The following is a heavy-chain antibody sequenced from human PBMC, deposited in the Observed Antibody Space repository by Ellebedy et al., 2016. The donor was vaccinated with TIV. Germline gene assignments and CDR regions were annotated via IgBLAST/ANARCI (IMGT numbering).Heavy chain of an antibody. CDR2: ISSSSGYI. CDR1: GVTLSGYI. V-gene: IGHV3-21*01. D-gene: IGHD3-16*02. CDR3: ARDLVSWNYYGMDV. J-gene: IGHJ6*02. Sequence: GGSLRLSCAASGVTLSGYIMNWVRQAPEKGLEWVASISSSSGYIYYADSVKGRFTISRDNAKNSLFLQMNVLRAEDTAVYYCARDLVSWNYYGMDVWGQGTTVTVSS.